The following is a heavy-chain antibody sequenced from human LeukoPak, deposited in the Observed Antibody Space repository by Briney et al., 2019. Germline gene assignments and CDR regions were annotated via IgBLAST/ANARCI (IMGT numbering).Heavy chain of an antibody. V-gene: IGHV4-38-2*02. CDR1: GYSISSDYY. CDR2: IYHSGST. D-gene: IGHD1-26*01. CDR3: ARDRAEVGATGASWFDP. J-gene: IGHJ5*02. Sequence: SETLSLTCTVSGYSISSDYYWGWIRHPPGKGLEWIGIIYHSGSTYYNPSLKSRVTMSVDTSKNQFSLKLSFVTAADTAVYYCARDRAEVGATGASWFDPWGQGTLVTVSS.